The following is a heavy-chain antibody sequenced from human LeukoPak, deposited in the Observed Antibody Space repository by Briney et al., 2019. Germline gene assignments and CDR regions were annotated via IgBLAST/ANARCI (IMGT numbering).Heavy chain of an antibody. V-gene: IGHV1-24*01. CDR3: ATTPGSYPLDY. CDR2: FDPEDGET. Sequence: ASVKVSCKASGYTFTSYYMHWVRQAPGKGLEWMGGFDPEDGETIYAQKFQGRVTMTEDTSTDTAYMELSSLRSEDTAVHYCATTPGSYPLDYWGQGTLVTVSS. J-gene: IGHJ4*02. D-gene: IGHD1-26*01. CDR1: GYTFTSYY.